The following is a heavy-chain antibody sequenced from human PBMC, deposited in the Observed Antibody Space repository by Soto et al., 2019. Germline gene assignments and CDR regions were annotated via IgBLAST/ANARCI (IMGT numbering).Heavy chain of an antibody. CDR2: INHSGST. V-gene: IGHV4-34*01. J-gene: IGHJ4*02. CDR1: GGSFSGYY. CDR3: ARGRTAYSSSWYEGQGNFDY. D-gene: IGHD6-13*01. Sequence: SSETLSLTCAVYGGSFSGYYWSWIRQPPGKGLEWIGEINHSGSTNYNPSLKSRVTISVDTSKNQFSLKLSSVTAADTAVYYCARGRTAYSSSWYEGQGNFDYWGQGTLVTVSS.